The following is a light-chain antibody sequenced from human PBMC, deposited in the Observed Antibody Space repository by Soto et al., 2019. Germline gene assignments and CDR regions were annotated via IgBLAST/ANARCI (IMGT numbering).Light chain of an antibody. CDR1: QSVSSY. Sequence: EIVLTPSPATLALSPGERATLSSRASQSVSSYLAWYQQKPGQPPRLLIYDASNRATGIPARFSGSGSGTDFTLTISSLEPEDFAVYYCQRRSNWSTTFGQGTKVDIK. V-gene: IGKV3-11*01. J-gene: IGKJ1*01. CDR3: QRRSNWSTT. CDR2: DAS.